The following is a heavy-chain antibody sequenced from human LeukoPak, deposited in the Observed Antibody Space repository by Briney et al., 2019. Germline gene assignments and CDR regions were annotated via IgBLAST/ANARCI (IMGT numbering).Heavy chain of an antibody. J-gene: IGHJ6*03. V-gene: IGHV3-21*01. CDR3: ARDPYSGTYGNTYYYYMDV. CDR1: GFTFSNYD. CDR2: ITTSSTYT. Sequence: SGGSLRLSCAASGFTFSNYDMTWVRQTPGKGLEWISSITTSSTYTFYADSVKGRFTISRDNARNSLYLQMNSLRVEDTAVYYCARDPYSGTYGNTYYYYMDVWGKGTTVTISS. D-gene: IGHD1-26*01.